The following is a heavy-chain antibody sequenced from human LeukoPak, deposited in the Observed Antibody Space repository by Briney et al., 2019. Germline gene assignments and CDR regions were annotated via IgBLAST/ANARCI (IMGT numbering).Heavy chain of an antibody. CDR3: FVSSSGADY. V-gene: IGHV1-69*05. CDR1: GYTFTGYY. J-gene: IGHJ4*02. D-gene: IGHD6-6*01. Sequence: SVKVSCKASGYTFTGYYMHWVRQAPGQGHEWMGGIIPIFGTANYAQKFQGRVTITTDESTSTAYMELSSLRSGDTAVYYCFVSSSGADYWGQGTLVTVSS. CDR2: IIPIFGTA.